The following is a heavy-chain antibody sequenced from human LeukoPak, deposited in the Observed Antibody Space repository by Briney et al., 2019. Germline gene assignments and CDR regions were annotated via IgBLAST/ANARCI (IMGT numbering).Heavy chain of an antibody. CDR2: ISGSGGST. Sequence: GRSLRLSCAASGFTFSSYAMSWVRQAPGKGLEWVSAISGSGGSTYYADSVKGRFTISRDNSKNTLYLQMNSLRAEDTAVYYCAKGEYSSGWYGGLHAFDIWGQGTMVTVSS. CDR3: AKGEYSSGWYGGLHAFDI. J-gene: IGHJ3*02. V-gene: IGHV3-23*01. CDR1: GFTFSSYA. D-gene: IGHD6-19*01.